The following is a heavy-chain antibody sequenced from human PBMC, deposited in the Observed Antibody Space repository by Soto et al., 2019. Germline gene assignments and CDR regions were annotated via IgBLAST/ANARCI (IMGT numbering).Heavy chain of an antibody. J-gene: IGHJ4*02. Sequence: SGPTLVNPTQTLTLTCTFSGFSLSTSGVGVGWIRQPPGKALEWLALIYWNDDKRYSPSLKSRLTITKDTSKNQVVLTMTNMDPVDTATYYCAHSRITIFGVVTGYFDYWGQGTLVTVSS. CDR2: IYWNDDK. CDR1: GFSLSTSGVG. V-gene: IGHV2-5*01. CDR3: AHSRITIFGVVTGYFDY. D-gene: IGHD3-3*01.